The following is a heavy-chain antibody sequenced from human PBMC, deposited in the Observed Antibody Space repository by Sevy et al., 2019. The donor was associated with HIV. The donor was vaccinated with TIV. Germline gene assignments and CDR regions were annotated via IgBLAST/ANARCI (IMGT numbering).Heavy chain of an antibody. D-gene: IGHD3-3*01. Sequence: GGSLRLSCVGSGFSFSSDAMSWVRQAPGKGLQWVATVRASGGSTYYADSVRGRFSITRDNSKNTLYVKMNSLRAEDTSVYYCARVGGGGYYDPWSGSLEFDPWGQGTLVTVSS. CDR1: GFSFSSDA. CDR2: VRASGGST. J-gene: IGHJ5*02. CDR3: ARVGGGGYYDPWSGSLEFDP. V-gene: IGHV3-23*01.